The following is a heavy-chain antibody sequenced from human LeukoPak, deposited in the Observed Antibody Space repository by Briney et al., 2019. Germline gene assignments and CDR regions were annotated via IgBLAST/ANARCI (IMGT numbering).Heavy chain of an antibody. Sequence: PGESLRLSCAASGFTFSGYWMHWVRQAPGKGLVWVSRINSDGSSTSYADSVKGRFTISRDNSKNTLYLQMNRLRPDDTAVYYCARCTASCYANAFDVWGQGTLLTVSS. D-gene: IGHD2-2*01. J-gene: IGHJ3*01. CDR2: INSDGSST. CDR1: GFTFSGYW. CDR3: ARCTASCYANAFDV. V-gene: IGHV3-74*01.